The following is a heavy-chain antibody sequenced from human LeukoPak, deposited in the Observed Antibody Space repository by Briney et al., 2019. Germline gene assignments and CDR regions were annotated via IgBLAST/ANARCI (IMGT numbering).Heavy chain of an antibody. V-gene: IGHV4-61*02. Sequence: SETLSLTCTVSGGSIRSGSYYWSWIRQSAGKGLEWIGRIYISGSTKYNPSLKSRVTISVDTSKNQFSLKLSSVTAADTAVYYCARDLVDTVMSHLVLFDYWGQGTLVTVSS. CDR2: IYISGST. J-gene: IGHJ4*02. D-gene: IGHD5-18*01. CDR1: GGSIRSGSYY. CDR3: ARDLVDTVMSHLVLFDY.